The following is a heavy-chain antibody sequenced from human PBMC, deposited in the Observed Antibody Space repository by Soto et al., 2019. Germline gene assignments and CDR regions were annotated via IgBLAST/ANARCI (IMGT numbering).Heavy chain of an antibody. Sequence: QVQLVESGGGVVQPGRSLRLSCAASGFTFSSYAMHWVRQAPGKGLEWVAVISYDGSNKYYADSVKGRFTISRDNSKNTLYLQMNSLRAEDTAVYYCARGYCSSTSCYPRSYYYYGMDVRGQGTTVTVSS. CDR1: GFTFSSYA. D-gene: IGHD2-2*01. CDR3: ARGYCSSTSCYPRSYYYYGMDV. CDR2: ISYDGSNK. V-gene: IGHV3-30-3*01. J-gene: IGHJ6*02.